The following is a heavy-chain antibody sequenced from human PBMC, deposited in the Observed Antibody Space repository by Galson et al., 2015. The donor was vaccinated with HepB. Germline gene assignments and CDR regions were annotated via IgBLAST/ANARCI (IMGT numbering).Heavy chain of an antibody. J-gene: IGHJ6*03. CDR2: INPSGGST. V-gene: IGHV1-46*01. CDR3: ARRNRQTYYDILTGYSYYYYYVDV. Sequence: SVKVSCKASGYTFTSYYMHWVRQAPGQGLEWMGIINPSGGSTSYAQKFQGRVTMTRDTSTSTVYMELSSLRSEDTAVYYCARRNRQTYYDILTGYSYYYYYVDVWGKGTTVTVSS. CDR1: GYTFTSYY. D-gene: IGHD3-9*01.